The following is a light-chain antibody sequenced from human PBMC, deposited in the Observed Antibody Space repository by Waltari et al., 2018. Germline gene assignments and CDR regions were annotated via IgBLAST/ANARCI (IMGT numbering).Light chain of an antibody. CDR1: QNVVTS. CDR3: QQRYDWPQDPT. CDR2: AAA. J-gene: IGKJ4*01. V-gene: IGKV3-11*01. Sequence: IVWTQSPATLALSPGERATLSCRASQNVVTSLAWYQQTPGQPPSLLIYAAATRATGIPARFSGSGFGTEFTLTISSLEPEDSAVYYCQQRYDWPQDPTFGGGTKVEIK.